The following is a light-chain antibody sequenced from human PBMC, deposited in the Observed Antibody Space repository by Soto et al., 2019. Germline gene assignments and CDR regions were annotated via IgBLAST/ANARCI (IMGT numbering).Light chain of an antibody. CDR3: QQSYSVPCT. V-gene: IGKV1-39*01. J-gene: IGKJ2*02. CDR1: QSISSF. Sequence: DIQMTQSPSSLSASVGDRVTITCRASQSISSFLNWYQQKPGKAPKPLIYAASSLQSGVPARFSGSGSGIDFTFTISSLQPEDFATYYCQQSYSVPCTFGQGTKLEIK. CDR2: AAS.